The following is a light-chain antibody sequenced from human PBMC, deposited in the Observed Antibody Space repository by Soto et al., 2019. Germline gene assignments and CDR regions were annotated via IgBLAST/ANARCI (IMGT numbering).Light chain of an antibody. CDR3: QQYFTSPLT. V-gene: IGKV3-20*01. CDR2: GVS. CDR1: QSVSSNY. J-gene: IGKJ4*01. Sequence: EVVLTQSPGTLSLSPGERATLSCRASQSVSSNYLAWYQQKPGQAPRLLIYGVSTRATGIPDRFSGRGSGTGFSLTISILEPEDFAMYYCQQYFTSPLTFGGGTKVEIK.